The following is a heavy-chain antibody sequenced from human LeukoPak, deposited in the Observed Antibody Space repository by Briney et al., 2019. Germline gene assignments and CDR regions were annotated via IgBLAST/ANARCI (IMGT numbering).Heavy chain of an antibody. V-gene: IGHV5-51*01. J-gene: IGHJ4*02. CDR3: ARPTYSSGCRLDY. D-gene: IGHD6-19*01. CDR2: IYPGDSDT. CDR1: GYSFTSYW. Sequence: AESLYCSCKGSGYSFTSYWIGWVRQMPGKGLEWMGIIYPGDSDTRYSPSFQGQVTISADKSISTAYLQWSSLKASDTAMYYCARPTYSSGCRLDYLGQRTLVTVSS.